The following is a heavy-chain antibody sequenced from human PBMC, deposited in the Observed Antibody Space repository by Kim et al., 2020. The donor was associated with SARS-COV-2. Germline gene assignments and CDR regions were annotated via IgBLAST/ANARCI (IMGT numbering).Heavy chain of an antibody. D-gene: IGHD6-19*01. CDR3: ARDLQEYNRGWFYGYYYY. Sequence: ASVKVSCKASGYTFTNYPINWVRQAPGQGLEWMGWINTNTGNPTYAQGFTGRFVFSLDTSVTTAYLQISSPKAEDTAVYYCARDLQEYNRGWFYGYYYY. CDR2: INTNTGNP. J-gene: IGHJ6*03. CDR1: GYTFTNYP. V-gene: IGHV7-4-1*02.